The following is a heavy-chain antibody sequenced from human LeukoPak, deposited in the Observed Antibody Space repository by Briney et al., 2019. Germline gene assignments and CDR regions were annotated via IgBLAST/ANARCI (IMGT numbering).Heavy chain of an antibody. CDR3: ARPYLIEDYDFWSGYSESMDV. J-gene: IGHJ6*03. Sequence: NPSQTLSLTCTVSGGSISSGDYYWSWIRQPPGKGLEWIGYIYYSGSTYYNPSLKSRVTISVDTSKNQFSLKLSSVTAADTAVYYCARPYLIEDYDFWSGYSESMDVWGKGTTVTVSS. V-gene: IGHV4-30-4*08. CDR2: IYYSGST. CDR1: GGSISSGDYY. D-gene: IGHD3-3*01.